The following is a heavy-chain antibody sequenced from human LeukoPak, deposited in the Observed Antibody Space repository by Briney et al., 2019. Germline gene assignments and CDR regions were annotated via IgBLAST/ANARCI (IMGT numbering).Heavy chain of an antibody. V-gene: IGHV3-23*01. J-gene: IGHJ4*02. CDR3: AKSAPYCSGGSCYYFDY. D-gene: IGHD2-15*01. Sequence: GGSLRLSCAASGITFSSYGMSWVRQAPGKGLEWVSSISVTGSTTHYADSVRGRFTISRDSSKNTLYLQMNSLRAEDTAVYYCAKSAPYCSGGSCYYFDYWGQGTLVTVSS. CDR2: ISVTGSTT. CDR1: GITFSSYG.